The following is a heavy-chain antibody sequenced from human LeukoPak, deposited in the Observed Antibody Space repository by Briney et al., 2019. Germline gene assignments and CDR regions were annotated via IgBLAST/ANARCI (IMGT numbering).Heavy chain of an antibody. Sequence: GASVKVSCKASGYTFTGYYMHWVRQAPGQGLEWMGWINPNSGGTNYAQKFQGWVTMTRDTSISTAYMELSRLRSDDTAVYYCARGDYYGSGSYYIGAFDIWGQGTMVTVSS. CDR3: ARGDYYGSGSYYIGAFDI. J-gene: IGHJ3*02. CDR1: GYTFTGYY. V-gene: IGHV1-2*04. D-gene: IGHD3-10*01. CDR2: INPNSGGT.